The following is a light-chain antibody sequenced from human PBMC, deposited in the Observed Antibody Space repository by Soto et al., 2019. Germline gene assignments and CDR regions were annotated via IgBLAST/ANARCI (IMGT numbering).Light chain of an antibody. CDR3: TSWTTSTTMI. CDR2: DVN. CDR1: SSDIGAYNY. Sequence: QSALTQPASVSGSPGQSITIPCTGASSDIGAYNYVSWYQQHPGKAPKLMIYDVNIRPSGVSNRFSGSKSGNTASLTISGLQAEDEADYYCTSWTTSTTMIFGGGTKLTVL. V-gene: IGLV2-14*03. J-gene: IGLJ2*01.